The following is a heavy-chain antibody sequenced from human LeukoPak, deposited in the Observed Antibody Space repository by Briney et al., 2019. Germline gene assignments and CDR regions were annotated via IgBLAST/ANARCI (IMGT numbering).Heavy chain of an antibody. CDR2: IRYDGSNK. Sequence: GGSLRLSCAASGFTFSSYGMHWVRQAPGKGLEWVAFIRYDGSNKYYADSAKGRFTISRDNSKNTLYLQMNSLRAEDTAVYYCAKDPLPGSSWSNPDYWGQGTLVTVSS. CDR3: AKDPLPGSSWSNPDY. J-gene: IGHJ4*02. CDR1: GFTFSSYG. D-gene: IGHD6-13*01. V-gene: IGHV3-30*02.